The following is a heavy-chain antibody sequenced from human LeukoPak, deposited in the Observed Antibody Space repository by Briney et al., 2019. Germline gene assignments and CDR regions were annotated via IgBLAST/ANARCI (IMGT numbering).Heavy chain of an antibody. V-gene: IGHV4-39*07. CDR1: GGSISSTSFY. Sequence: SETLSLTCTVCGGSISSTSFYWGWVRQPPGKGLEWIGSVFFSGTTYYRPSLKSRVTMSVDTSKNQFSLRLTSATAADTAVYYCARIEFGDSDNSFHYYMDVWGNGTTVTVSS. D-gene: IGHD3-10*01. J-gene: IGHJ6*03. CDR2: VFFSGTT. CDR3: ARIEFGDSDNSFHYYMDV.